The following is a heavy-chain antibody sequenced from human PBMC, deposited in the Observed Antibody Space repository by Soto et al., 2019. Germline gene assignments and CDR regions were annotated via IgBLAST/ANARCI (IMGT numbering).Heavy chain of an antibody. CDR1: GFTFSSYG. CDR3: AKAPQSTWIQLWLNYGMDV. J-gene: IGHJ6*02. Sequence: QVQLVESGGGVVQPGRSLRLSCAASGFTFSSYGMHWVRQAPGKGLEWVAVISYDGSNKYYADSVKGRFTISRDNSKNTLYLQMNSLRAEDTAVYYCAKAPQSTWIQLWLNYGMDVWGQGTTVTVSS. CDR2: ISYDGSNK. D-gene: IGHD5-18*01. V-gene: IGHV3-30*18.